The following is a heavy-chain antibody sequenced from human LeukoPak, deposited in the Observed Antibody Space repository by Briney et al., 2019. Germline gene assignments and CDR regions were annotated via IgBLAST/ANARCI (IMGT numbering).Heavy chain of an antibody. J-gene: IGHJ4*02. CDR2: SSGSPI. V-gene: IGHV3-11*04. D-gene: IGHD1-1*01. CDR1: GFTFSDYY. Sequence: PGGSLRLSCAASGFTFSDYYIISSSGSPIYYADSVKGRFTISRDNAKNSLYLQMNSLRVEDTAVYYCARCTTGRTFGSLREIKRSREIDYWGQGTLVTVSS. CDR3: ARCTTGRTFGSLREIKRSREIDY.